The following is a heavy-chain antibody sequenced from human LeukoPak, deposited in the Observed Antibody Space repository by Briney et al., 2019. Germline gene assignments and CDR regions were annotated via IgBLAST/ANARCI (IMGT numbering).Heavy chain of an antibody. V-gene: IGHV4-39*07. CDR1: GGSISSNSYY. CDR3: ARGRRTMIVVVTWTLTGAFDI. J-gene: IGHJ3*02. Sequence: PSETLSLTCAVSGGSISSNSYYWGWIRQPPGKGLEWIGSIYYSGSTYYNPSLKSRVTISVDTSKNQFSLKLSSVTAADTAVYYCARGRRTMIVVVTWTLTGAFDIWGQGTMVTVSS. D-gene: IGHD3-22*01. CDR2: IYYSGST.